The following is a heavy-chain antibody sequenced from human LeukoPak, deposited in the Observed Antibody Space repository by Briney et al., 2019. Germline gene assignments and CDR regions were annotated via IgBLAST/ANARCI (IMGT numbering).Heavy chain of an antibody. Sequence: GGSLRLSCAASGFTFSDYAMHWVRQAPGKGLEYVSAISTDGGGTYYVNSVKGRFTISRDNSKNTLYLQMGSLRAEDMALYYCARGGSYAMDVWGQGTTVTVAS. V-gene: IGHV3-64*01. CDR3: ARGGSYAMDV. J-gene: IGHJ6*02. D-gene: IGHD2-2*01. CDR2: ISTDGGGT. CDR1: GFTFSDYA.